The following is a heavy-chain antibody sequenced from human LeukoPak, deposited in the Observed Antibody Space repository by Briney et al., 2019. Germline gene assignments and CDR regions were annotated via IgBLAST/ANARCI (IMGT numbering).Heavy chain of an antibody. Sequence: SGPTRALQSQTLTLTCTFSGLSVSTSGVGVGWIRQPPGKAPEWLALIYWDDDKHYSPSLKSRLTITKDTSKDQVVLTMTNMDPVDTATYYCAHCPGIIPAVIGFEYWGQGILVSVSS. D-gene: IGHD1-14*01. CDR3: AHCPGIIPAVIGFEY. V-gene: IGHV2-5*02. CDR2: IYWDDDK. CDR1: GLSVSTSGVG. J-gene: IGHJ4*02.